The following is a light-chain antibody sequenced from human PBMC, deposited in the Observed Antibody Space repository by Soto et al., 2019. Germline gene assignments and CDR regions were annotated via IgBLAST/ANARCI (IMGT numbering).Light chain of an antibody. V-gene: IGLV2-14*01. CDR2: EVS. J-gene: IGLJ3*02. CDR3: SSYTSSSTHWV. CDR1: SRDVGGYNY. Sequence: QSALTQPASVSGSPGQSITISCTGTSRDVGGYNYVSWYQQHPGKAPKLMIYEVSNRPSGVSNRFSGSKSGNTASLTISGLQAEDEADYYCSSYTSSSTHWVFGGATKLTVL.